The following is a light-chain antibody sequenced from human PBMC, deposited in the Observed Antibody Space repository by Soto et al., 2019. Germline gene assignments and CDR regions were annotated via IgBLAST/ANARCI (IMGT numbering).Light chain of an antibody. Sequence: EIVLTQSPGTLSLSPGERPTLSCRASQSVSSSSLAWYQQKPGQAPRLLIYGASSRATGIPDRFSGSGSGTDFTLTITRLEPEDFALYYCQKYGNSPINFGQGTRLEIK. CDR2: GAS. CDR1: QSVSSSS. V-gene: IGKV3-20*01. J-gene: IGKJ5*01. CDR3: QKYGNSPIN.